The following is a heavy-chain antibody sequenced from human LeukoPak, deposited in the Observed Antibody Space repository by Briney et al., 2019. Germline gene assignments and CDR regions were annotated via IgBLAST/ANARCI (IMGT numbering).Heavy chain of an antibody. CDR3: AREDDWNYEDY. J-gene: IGHJ4*02. CDR2: IKQDGSEE. V-gene: IGHV3-7*01. D-gene: IGHD1-7*01. CDR1: GFTFGNYG. Sequence: GGPLRLSCAASGFTFGNYGMSGVRRAQGKGREWVANIKQDGSEEYYVNSVKGRFTISRDNAKNSLYLQMNSLRAEDTAIYYCAREDDWNYEDYWGQGTPVTVSS.